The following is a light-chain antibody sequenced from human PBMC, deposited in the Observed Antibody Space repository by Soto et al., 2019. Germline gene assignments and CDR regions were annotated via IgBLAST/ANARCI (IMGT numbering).Light chain of an antibody. CDR3: QQYGSLPWT. V-gene: IGKV3-20*01. CDR1: QSVSNNY. Sequence: EIVLTQSPGTLSLSPGERATLSCRASQSVSNNYLAWYQQKLGQAPRLLIYGASSRATGIPDRFSGSGSGTDFTLTISRLEPEDFAVYYCQQYGSLPWTFGQGTKVEIK. CDR2: GAS. J-gene: IGKJ1*01.